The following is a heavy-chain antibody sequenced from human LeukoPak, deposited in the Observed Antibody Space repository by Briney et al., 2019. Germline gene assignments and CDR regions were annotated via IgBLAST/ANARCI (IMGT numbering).Heavy chain of an antibody. J-gene: IGHJ1*01. V-gene: IGHV4-39*01. CDR3: ARRRYYDGSGYLE. Sequence: SETLSLTCSVCGDSVSRSDSYWDWIRQPPGKGLEWIGTIYHSGRTYYSPSLKSRVTMSVDPSNNQFSLNLRSVTAADTAVYYCARRRYYDGSGYLEWGQGTLLSVSS. CDR2: IYHSGRT. CDR1: GDSVSRSDSY. D-gene: IGHD3-22*01.